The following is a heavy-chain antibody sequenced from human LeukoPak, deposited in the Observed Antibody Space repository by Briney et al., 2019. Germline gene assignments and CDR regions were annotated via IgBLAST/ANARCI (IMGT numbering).Heavy chain of an antibody. CDR2: ISSSGGTT. D-gene: IGHD6-19*01. CDR1: GFILRNYA. CDR3: AKPSSGWTSFDY. Sequence: GASLRLSCEVSGFILRNYAMSWVRQAPGKGLEWVSGISSSGGTTYYADSVKGRFSISRDNSKNTLSLQMNSLRAEDTAVYYCAKPSSGWTSFDYWGLGTLVTVSS. J-gene: IGHJ4*02. V-gene: IGHV3-23*01.